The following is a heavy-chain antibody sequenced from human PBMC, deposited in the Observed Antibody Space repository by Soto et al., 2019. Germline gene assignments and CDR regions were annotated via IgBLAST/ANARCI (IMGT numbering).Heavy chain of an antibody. J-gene: IGHJ6*02. CDR2: IYFSGGT. CDR1: GGSISSYY. D-gene: IGHD3-22*01. V-gene: IGHV4-59*08. Sequence: PSETLSLTCTVSGGSISSYYWSWIRQPPGKGLEWIGYIYFSGGTNYNPSLKSRVTISVDTSKNQFSLKLSSVTAADTAVYYCARRLYYDSSGFEGGGMDVWGQGTTVTVSS. CDR3: ARRLYYDSSGFEGGGMDV.